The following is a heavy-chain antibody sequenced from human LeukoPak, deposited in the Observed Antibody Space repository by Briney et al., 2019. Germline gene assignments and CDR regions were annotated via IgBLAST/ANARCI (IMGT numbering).Heavy chain of an antibody. V-gene: IGHV4-59*01. J-gene: IGHJ2*01. D-gene: IGHD2-21*01. CDR3: ARTAYARFFDL. Sequence: KPSETLSLTCTVSGDPLNSYYWSWIRQPPGEGLEWIGHIYYSGSTNYNPSLKSRVTISIDSSKNQFSLKLSSVTAADTAVYYCARTAYARFFDLWGRGTLVTVSS. CDR2: IYYSGST. CDR1: GDPLNSYY.